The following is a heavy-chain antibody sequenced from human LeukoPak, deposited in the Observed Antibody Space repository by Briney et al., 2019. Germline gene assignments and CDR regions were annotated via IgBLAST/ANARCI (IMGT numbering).Heavy chain of an antibody. D-gene: IGHD5-18*01. CDR1: GGSISSGGYS. CDR3: ARGGYSYGSGGGYFDY. V-gene: IGHV4-30-2*01. CDR2: IYHSGST. Sequence: SETLSLTCAVSGGSISSGGYSWSWIRQPPGKGLEWIGYIYHSGSTYYNPSLKSRVTISVDRSKNQFSLKLSSVTAADTAVYYCARGGYSYGSGGGYFDYWGQGALVTVSS. J-gene: IGHJ4*02.